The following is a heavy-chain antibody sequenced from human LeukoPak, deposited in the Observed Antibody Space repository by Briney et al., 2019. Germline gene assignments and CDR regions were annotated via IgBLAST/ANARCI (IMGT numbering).Heavy chain of an antibody. CDR2: ISGSGGST. CDR1: GFTFSSYA. D-gene: IGHD3-16*02. CDR3: AKALVRGPYYFDY. J-gene: IGHJ4*02. Sequence: PGGSLRLSCAASGFTFSSYAMSWVRQAPGKGLEWVSAISGSGGSTDYADSVKGRFTISRDNSKNTLYLQMNSLRAEDTAVYYCAKALVRGPYYFDYWGQGTLVTVSS. V-gene: IGHV3-23*01.